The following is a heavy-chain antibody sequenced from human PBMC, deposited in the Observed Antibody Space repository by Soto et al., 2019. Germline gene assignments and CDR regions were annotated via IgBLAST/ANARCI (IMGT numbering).Heavy chain of an antibody. CDR2: IYYSGST. D-gene: IGHD2-15*01. V-gene: IGHV4-39*01. Sequence: QLQLQESGPGLVKPSETLSLTCTVSGGSFSSNNYYWGWIRQPPGKGLEWIGSIYYSGSTYYNPSLKSRVTISVDTSKNQFSLKLSSVTAADTAVYYCARHLGYCSGGSCSKEYYFEYWGQGTLVTVSS. CDR3: ARHLGYCSGGSCSKEYYFEY. J-gene: IGHJ4*02. CDR1: GGSFSSNNYY.